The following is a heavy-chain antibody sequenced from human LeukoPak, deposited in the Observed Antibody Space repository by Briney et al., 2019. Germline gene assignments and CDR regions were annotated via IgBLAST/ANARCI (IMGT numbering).Heavy chain of an antibody. D-gene: IGHD2-21*02. V-gene: IGHV1-69*05. CDR2: IIPIFGTA. CDR3: ARGGHIVVVTAILRNYYFDY. CDR1: GGTFSSYA. Sequence: SVKVSCKASGGTFSSYAISRVRQAPGQGLEWMGGIIPIFGTANYAQKFQGRVTITTDESTSTAYMELSSLRSEDTAVYDCARGGHIVVVTAILRNYYFDYWGQGTLVTVSS. J-gene: IGHJ4*02.